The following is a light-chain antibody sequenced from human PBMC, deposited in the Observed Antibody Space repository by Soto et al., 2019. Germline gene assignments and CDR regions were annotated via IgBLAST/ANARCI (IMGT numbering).Light chain of an antibody. CDR3: QSYDSSLSGWV. Sequence: QSVLTQPPSVSGAPGQRVTISCTGSSSNIGAGYDVHWYQQLPGTAPKLLIYGNSNRPSGVPDRFSGSKSGTSASLAITGLQAEYDPDYYCQSYDSSLSGWVFGGGTKVTVL. V-gene: IGLV1-40*01. CDR2: GNS. J-gene: IGLJ3*02. CDR1: SSNIGAGYD.